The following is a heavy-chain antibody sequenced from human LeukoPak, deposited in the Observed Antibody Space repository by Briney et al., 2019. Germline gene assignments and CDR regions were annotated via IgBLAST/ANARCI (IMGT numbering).Heavy chain of an antibody. V-gene: IGHV3-23*01. Sequence: GGSLRLACAASGFTFSSYDMTWVRQAPGRGLEWVSSIRPSGDNTYYGDSVNGRFTISRDNSKNTVYLQMNNMRVDYTAVYYCARVAGWHWFDPWGQGTLVTVSS. J-gene: IGHJ5*02. CDR2: IRPSGDNT. D-gene: IGHD6-19*01. CDR1: GFTFSSYD. CDR3: ARVAGWHWFDP.